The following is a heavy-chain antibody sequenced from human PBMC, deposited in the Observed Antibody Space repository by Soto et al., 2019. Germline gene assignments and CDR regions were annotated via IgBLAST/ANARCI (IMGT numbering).Heavy chain of an antibody. J-gene: IGHJ4*02. CDR2: IYYSGST. V-gene: IGHV4-59*08. CDR3: ARHHGQTYYYDSSGYEVDY. Sequence: SETLSLTCSVSGGSLSSYYWSWIRQPTGEGLEWIGYIYYSGSTNYNPSLKSRVTISVDTSKNQFSLKLSSVTAADTAVYYCARHHGQTYYYDSSGYEVDYWGQGTLVTVSS. CDR1: GGSLSSYY. D-gene: IGHD3-22*01.